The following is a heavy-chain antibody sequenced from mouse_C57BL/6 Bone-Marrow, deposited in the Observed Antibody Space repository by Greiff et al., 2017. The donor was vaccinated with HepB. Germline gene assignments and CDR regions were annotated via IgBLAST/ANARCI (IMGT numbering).Heavy chain of an antibody. CDR2: IYPRSGNT. J-gene: IGHJ4*01. D-gene: IGHD2-4*01. CDR1: GYTFTSYG. V-gene: IGHV1-81*01. Sequence: LVESGAELARPGASVKLSCKASGYTFTSYGISWVKQRTGQGLEWIGEIYPRSGNTYYNEKFKGKATLTADKSSSTAYMELRILTSEDSAVYFCARGGLRRRAMDYWGQGTSVTVSS. CDR3: ARGGLRRRAMDY.